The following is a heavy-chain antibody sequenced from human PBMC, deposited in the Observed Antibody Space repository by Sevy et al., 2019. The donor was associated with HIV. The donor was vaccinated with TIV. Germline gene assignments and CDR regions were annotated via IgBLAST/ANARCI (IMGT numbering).Heavy chain of an antibody. CDR3: AKGGTLSAHCYTDY. CDR2: ISGSGGST. J-gene: IGHJ4*02. Sequence: GGSLRLSCAASGFTFSSYAMSWVRQAPGKGLEWVSGISGSGGSTYYADSVKGRFTISRDNSKNTLYLQMNSLRAEDTAVYYCAKGGTLSAHCYTDYWGQGTLVTVS. V-gene: IGHV3-23*01. D-gene: IGHD2-15*01. CDR1: GFTFSSYA.